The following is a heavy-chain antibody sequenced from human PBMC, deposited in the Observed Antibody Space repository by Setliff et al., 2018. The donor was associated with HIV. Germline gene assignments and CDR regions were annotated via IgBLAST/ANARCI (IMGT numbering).Heavy chain of an antibody. CDR2: IYHSGST. J-gene: IGHJ5*02. CDR1: GYSISSGYY. D-gene: IGHD6-13*01. Sequence: PSETLSLTCTVSGYSISSGYYWGWIRQPPGKGLEWIGRIYHSGSTYYNPSLKSRVTISVDTSKNQFSLKLSSVTAADTAVYYCAREERIAAAGAWGQGTLVTVSS. CDR3: AREERIAAAGA. V-gene: IGHV4-38-2*02.